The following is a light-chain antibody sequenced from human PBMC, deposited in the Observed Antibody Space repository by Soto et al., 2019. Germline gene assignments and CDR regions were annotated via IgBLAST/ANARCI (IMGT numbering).Light chain of an antibody. CDR1: QSVYRTY. CDR2: GSS. V-gene: IGKV3-20*01. J-gene: IGKJ1*01. Sequence: EIVLTQSPGTLSLSPGDTATLSCRASQSVYRTYLAWYQHKVGQAPRLLIYGSSTRATGIPDRFSGSGSGTDFTLTIRRLEPEDFAVYYCQQYGSSPSTFGQGTKVEVK. CDR3: QQYGSSPST.